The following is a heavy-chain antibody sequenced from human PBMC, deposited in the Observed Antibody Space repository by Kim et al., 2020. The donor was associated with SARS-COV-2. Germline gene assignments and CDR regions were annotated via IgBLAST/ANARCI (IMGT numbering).Heavy chain of an antibody. V-gene: IGHV3-21*01. CDR3: ARDRAPIAAAGTVDY. D-gene: IGHD6-13*01. J-gene: IGHJ4*02. Sequence: DSGKGRFTISRDNAKNSLYLQMNSLSAEDTAVYYCARDRAPIAAAGTVDYWGQGTLVTVSS.